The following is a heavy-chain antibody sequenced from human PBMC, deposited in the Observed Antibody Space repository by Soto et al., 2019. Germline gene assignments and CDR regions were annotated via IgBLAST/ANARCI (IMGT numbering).Heavy chain of an antibody. J-gene: IGHJ4*02. D-gene: IGHD6-13*01. Sequence: ASVKVSCKASGYTFTSYAMHWVRQAPGQRLEWMGWINAGNGNTKYSQKFQGRVTITRDTSASTAYMELSSLRSEDTAVYYCASILPLGSSWQNFDYWGQGTLVTVSS. V-gene: IGHV1-3*01. CDR2: INAGNGNT. CDR3: ASILPLGSSWQNFDY. CDR1: GYTFTSYA.